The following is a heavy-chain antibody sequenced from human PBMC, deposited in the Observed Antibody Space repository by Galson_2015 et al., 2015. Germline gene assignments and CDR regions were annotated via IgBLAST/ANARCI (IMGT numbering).Heavy chain of an antibody. J-gene: IGHJ6*02. CDR3: ARDGRGLVVYGMDV. CDR1: GGTFSSYA. V-gene: IGHV1-69*13. CDR2: IIPIFGTA. D-gene: IGHD2-2*01. Sequence: SVKVSCKASGGTFSSYAISWVRQAPGQGLEWMGGIIPIFGTANYAQKFQGRVTITADESTSTAYVELSSLRSEDTAVYYCARDGRGLVVYGMDVWGQGTTVTVSS.